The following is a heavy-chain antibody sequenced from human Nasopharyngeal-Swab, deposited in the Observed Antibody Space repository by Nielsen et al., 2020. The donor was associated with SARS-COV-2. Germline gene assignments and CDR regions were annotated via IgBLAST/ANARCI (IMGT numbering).Heavy chain of an antibody. Sequence: SVKVSCKSSGGTFRNSGFSWVRQAPGQGLEWMGGIIPGFGTPLYAQKFQGRVTISADESTTTTYMELSSLRSQDTAVYYCAKVRTNYGMGLNGALDPWGQGTLVTVSS. CDR2: IIPGFGTP. J-gene: IGHJ5*02. V-gene: IGHV1-69*13. D-gene: IGHD4-17*01. CDR1: GGTFRNSG. CDR3: AKVRTNYGMGLNGALDP.